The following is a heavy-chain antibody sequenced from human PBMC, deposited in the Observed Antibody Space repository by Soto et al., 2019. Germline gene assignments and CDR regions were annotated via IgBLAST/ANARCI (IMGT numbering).Heavy chain of an antibody. Sequence: PGGSLRLSCAASGFTFKDYIMHWVRQAPGKGLEWVSGISWNSESIDYADSVKGRFTISRDNAKNSLYLQMNSLRAEDTAFYYCVKDQGNTGAQDFDYWGQGTLVTVSS. J-gene: IGHJ4*02. D-gene: IGHD2-8*02. CDR2: ISWNSESI. CDR3: VKDQGNTGAQDFDY. CDR1: GFTFKDYI. V-gene: IGHV3-9*01.